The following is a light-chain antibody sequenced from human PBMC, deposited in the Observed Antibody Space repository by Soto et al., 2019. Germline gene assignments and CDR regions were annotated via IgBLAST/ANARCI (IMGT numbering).Light chain of an antibody. CDR3: QQANSFPIT. J-gene: IGKJ5*01. V-gene: IGKV1-12*01. CDR2: EAT. Sequence: DIQMTQSPSSVSASVGDTVTITCRASQGLKFLAWYQRKPGKAPRLLIYEATNLQSGVPPRFSGSGSGTDFTLTISSLQPEDFATYFCQQANSFPITFGQGTRLEI. CDR1: QGLKF.